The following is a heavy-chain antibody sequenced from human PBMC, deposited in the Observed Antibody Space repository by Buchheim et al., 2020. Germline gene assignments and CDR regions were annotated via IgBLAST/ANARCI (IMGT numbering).Heavy chain of an antibody. CDR3: ARGSNRWYDLDY. CDR1: GFTFNSYD. J-gene: IGHJ4*02. D-gene: IGHD6-13*01. V-gene: IGHV3-13*05. CDR2: IVNGGDP. Sequence: EVHLVESGGGLVQPGGSLRLSCADSGFTFNSYDMHWVRQVTGKGLEWVSAIVNGGDPHYAGSVKGRFTISRANAKHSLYLQMNSLRAGDTAVYYCARGSNRWYDLDYWGQGTL.